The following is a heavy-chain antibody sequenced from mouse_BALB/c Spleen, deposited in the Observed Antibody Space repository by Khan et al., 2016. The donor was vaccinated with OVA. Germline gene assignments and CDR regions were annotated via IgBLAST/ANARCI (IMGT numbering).Heavy chain of an antibody. V-gene: IGHV1S135*01. CDR1: GYSFTDYY. CDR3: TRHGYVAWFTY. CDR2: IDPFSGGT. D-gene: IGHD2-2*01. J-gene: IGHJ3*01. Sequence: VHVKQSGPELMKPGASVKISCKASGYSFTDYYIHWVIQSHGKSLEWIGYIDPFSGGTTYNQKFRGKATLTVDKSSSTAYIHLSNLTSEDSAVYYCTRHGYVAWFTYWGQGTLATVSA.